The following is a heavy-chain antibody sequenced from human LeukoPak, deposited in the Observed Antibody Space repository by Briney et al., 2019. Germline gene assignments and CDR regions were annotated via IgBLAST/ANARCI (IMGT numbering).Heavy chain of an antibody. D-gene: IGHD3-22*01. J-gene: IGHJ4*02. CDR1: GRSISSGSYY. CDR3: ARGIRITMIVVVITTGLYYFDY. Sequence: SETLSHTCTVSGRSISSGSYYWNWIRQPAGKGLEWIGRIYTSGSTNYNPSLKSRVTISVDTSKNQFSLKLSSVTAADTAVYYCARGIRITMIVVVITTGLYYFDYWGQGTLVTVSS. CDR2: IYTSGST. V-gene: IGHV4-61*02.